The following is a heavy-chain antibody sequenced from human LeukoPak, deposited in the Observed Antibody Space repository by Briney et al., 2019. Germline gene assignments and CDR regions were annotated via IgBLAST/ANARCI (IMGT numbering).Heavy chain of an antibody. CDR2: MFYSGST. CDR3: ARFYFSDSSGHYYFDY. Sequence: SETLSLTSTVSGGSISSDGYYWSWVRQPPGKGLEWIGHMFYSGSTYYSPSLMSRITISVDTSKNQFSLKLSSVTAADTAVYYCARFYFSDSSGHYYFDYWGQGILVTVSS. CDR1: GGSISSDGYY. J-gene: IGHJ4*02. D-gene: IGHD3-22*01. V-gene: IGHV4-31*03.